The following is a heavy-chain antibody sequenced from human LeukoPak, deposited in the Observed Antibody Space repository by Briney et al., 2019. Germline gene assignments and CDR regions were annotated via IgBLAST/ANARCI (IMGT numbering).Heavy chain of an antibody. CDR3: AREYYDSSLYYFDY. V-gene: IGHV1-18*01. D-gene: IGHD3-22*01. CDR2: ISAYNGNT. CDR1: GYTFTSYG. Sequence: GASVKVSCKASGYTFTSYGISWVRQAPGQGLEWMGWISAYNGNTNYAQKLQGRVTMTTDTSTSTAYMELRSLRSDDTAVYYCAREYYDSSLYYFDYWGQGTLVTVSS. J-gene: IGHJ4*02.